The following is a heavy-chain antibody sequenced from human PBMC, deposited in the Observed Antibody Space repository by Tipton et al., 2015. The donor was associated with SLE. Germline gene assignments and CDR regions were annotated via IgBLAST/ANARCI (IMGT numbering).Heavy chain of an antibody. V-gene: IGHV4-61*02. J-gene: IGHJ6*03. CDR2: ISNSGST. D-gene: IGHD5-24*01. Sequence: TLSLTCTVSGGSISCSSHYWRWIRKPAGKELEWIGLISNSGSTNYNPSLKSRVTISVDTSKNQFSLKLNSVTAADTAVYYCARAEMTTEGSAFYFYVDVWGKGTTVTVSS. CDR1: GGSISCSSHY. CDR3: ARAEMTTEGSAFYFYVDV.